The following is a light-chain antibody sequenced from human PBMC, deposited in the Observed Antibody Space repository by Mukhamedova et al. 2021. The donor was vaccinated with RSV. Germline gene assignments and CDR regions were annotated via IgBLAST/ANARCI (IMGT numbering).Light chain of an antibody. CDR2: AAS. Sequence: GDRVTITCRASQSISSYLNWYQQKPGKAPKLLIYAASSLQSGVPSRLSGSGSGTDFTLTISSLQPEDFATYYCQQSYSTPLTFGGG. V-gene: IGKV1-39*01. J-gene: IGKJ4*01. CDR3: QQSYSTPLT. CDR1: QSISSY.